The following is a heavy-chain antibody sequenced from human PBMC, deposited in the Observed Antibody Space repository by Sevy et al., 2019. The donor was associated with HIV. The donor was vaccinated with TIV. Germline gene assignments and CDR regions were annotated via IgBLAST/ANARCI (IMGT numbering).Heavy chain of an antibody. Sequence: ASVKVSCKASRYTFTDYNINWVRQAPGQGLEWMGWINPNSGNSGLAQKFRGRVTLTRDTPKSTAYMEVNGLRSDDTAVYFCAREVGYIGAYFDYWGQGTRVTVSS. CDR2: INPNSGNS. D-gene: IGHD6-25*01. CDR1: RYTFTDYN. J-gene: IGHJ4*02. V-gene: IGHV1-8*01. CDR3: AREVGYIGAYFDY.